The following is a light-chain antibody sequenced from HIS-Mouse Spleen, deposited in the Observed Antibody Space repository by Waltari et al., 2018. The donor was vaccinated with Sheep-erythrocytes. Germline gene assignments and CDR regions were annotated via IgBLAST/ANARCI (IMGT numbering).Light chain of an antibody. CDR1: QSISSS. V-gene: IGKV1-39*01. CDR2: AAS. CDR3: QQSYSTPQFT. J-gene: IGKJ3*01. Sequence: DIQMTQSPSSLSASVGDRVTITCRASQSISSSLNWYQQKPGKAPKLLIYAASSLQSGLPSRFSGSGSGTDFTLTISSLKPEDFATYYCQQSYSTPQFTFGPGTKVDIK.